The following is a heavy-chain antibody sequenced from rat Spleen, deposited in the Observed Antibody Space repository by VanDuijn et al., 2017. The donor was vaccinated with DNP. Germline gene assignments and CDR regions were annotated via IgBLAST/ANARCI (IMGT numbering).Heavy chain of an antibody. Sequence: EVQLQESGSGLVKPSQSLSLTCSVIGYSITSNYWGWIRKFPGNKMEYIGHISYSGSTSYNPSLTGRISITRDTSKNQFFLQLNSVTTEDTATYYSVRGHPPRGFDYWGQGVMVTVSS. V-gene: IGHV3-1*01. J-gene: IGHJ2*01. D-gene: IGHD3-8*01. CDR1: GYSITSNY. CDR3: VRGHPPRGFDY. CDR2: ISYSGST.